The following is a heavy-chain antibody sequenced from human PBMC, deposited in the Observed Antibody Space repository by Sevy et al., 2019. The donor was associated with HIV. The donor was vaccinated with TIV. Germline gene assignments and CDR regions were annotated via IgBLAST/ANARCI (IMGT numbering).Heavy chain of an antibody. CDR1: GYIFTNYW. CDR2: IYPGDSDC. CDR3: ARATAGTAPHYSYYTMDV. V-gene: IGHV5-51*01. D-gene: IGHD6-13*01. J-gene: IGHJ6*02. Sequence: GESLKISCKGSGYIFTNYWIGWVRQMPGKGLEWMGIIYPGDSDCRYSPSFQGQVTISAVKSISTAYVQWSSLKASDTAMYYCARATAGTAPHYSYYTMDVWGQGTTVTVSS.